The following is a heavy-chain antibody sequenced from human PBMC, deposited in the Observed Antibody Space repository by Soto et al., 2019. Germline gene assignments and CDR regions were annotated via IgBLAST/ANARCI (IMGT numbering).Heavy chain of an antibody. CDR1: GYSFTHYW. CDR3: ARAAGYCTGGRCDGDWFDP. V-gene: IGHV5-51*03. CDR2: IYPGDSDT. D-gene: IGHD2-15*01. Sequence: EVQLVQSGAEVKKPGESLKISCKGSGYSFTHYWIDWVRQMPGKGLEWMGIIYPGDSDTKYSPSFQGQVTISADTSISTAYLQWSSLQASDTAMYFCARAAGYCTGGRCDGDWFDPWGQGTLVTVSS. J-gene: IGHJ5*02.